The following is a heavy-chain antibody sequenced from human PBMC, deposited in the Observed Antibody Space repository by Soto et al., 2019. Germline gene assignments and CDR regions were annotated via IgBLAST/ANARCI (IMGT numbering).Heavy chain of an antibody. Sequence: VGSLRPSCEASGFTFTSYAMHWVRQAPGKGLEWVAVISYDGINEYYADSVKGRFTISRDNSKNTLFLQMSSLRVEDTAVYYCARDRLRLGELSLIGYFDYWGQGTLVTVSS. CDR1: GFTFTSYA. D-gene: IGHD3-16*02. CDR3: ARDRLRLGELSLIGYFDY. V-gene: IGHV3-30*15. J-gene: IGHJ4*02. CDR2: ISYDGINE.